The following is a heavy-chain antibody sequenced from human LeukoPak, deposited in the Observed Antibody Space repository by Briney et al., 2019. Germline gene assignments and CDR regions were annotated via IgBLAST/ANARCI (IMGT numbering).Heavy chain of an antibody. V-gene: IGHV4-38-2*02. CDR2: IDRSGST. CDR1: GYSISRGYY. J-gene: IGHJ4*02. CDR3: AREVFRASPFDY. Sequence: SETLSLTCAVFGYSISRGYYWGWIRQPPGKGPEWIGSIDRSGSTYYTPSLKSRVTILVDTSKNQFSLKLNSVTAADTAVYYCAREVFRASPFDYWGQGTLVTVSS. D-gene: IGHD1-14*01.